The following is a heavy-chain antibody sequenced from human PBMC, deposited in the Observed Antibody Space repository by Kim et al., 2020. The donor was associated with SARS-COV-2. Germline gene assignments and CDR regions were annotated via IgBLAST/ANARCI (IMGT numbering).Heavy chain of an antibody. Sequence: SETLSLTCTVSGGSISGYYWTWIRQPPGKGVEWIGYIYYTGGTNYNPALRSRVTISVDTSKNQFSLRLVSVTAADTAVYYYARLLSWQHEGFDPWGQGVLVAVSS. CDR2: IYYTGGT. CDR3: ARLLSWQHEGFDP. J-gene: IGHJ5*02. V-gene: IGHV4-59*08. D-gene: IGHD3-16*01. CDR1: GGSISGYY.